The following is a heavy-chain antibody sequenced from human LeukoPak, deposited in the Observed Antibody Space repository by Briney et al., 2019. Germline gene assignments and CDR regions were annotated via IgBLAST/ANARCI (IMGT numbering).Heavy chain of an antibody. CDR1: GFSFGDYS. V-gene: IGHV3-49*04. Sequence: GGSLRLSCTASGFSFGDYSMNWVRQAPGKGLEWVGFIRSKADGGTTEYAASVKGRFTISRDDSKSIAYLQMNSLKTEDTAVYYCATPAENRDSGYYFDSWGQGTLVTVSP. CDR2: IRSKADGGTT. J-gene: IGHJ4*02. CDR3: ATPAENRDSGYYFDS. D-gene: IGHD3-10*01.